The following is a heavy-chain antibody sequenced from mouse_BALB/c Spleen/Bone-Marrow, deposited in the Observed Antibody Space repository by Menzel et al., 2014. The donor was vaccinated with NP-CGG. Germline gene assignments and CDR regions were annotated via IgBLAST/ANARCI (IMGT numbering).Heavy chain of an antibody. J-gene: IGHJ4*01. CDR3: TRYYYAMDY. CDR2: IDPANGNT. Sequence: VQVQQSGAELVKPGASVKLSCTASGFNIKDTYMHWVKQRPEQGLEWIGRIDPANGNTKYDPKFQGKATITADSSSNTAYLQLSSLTSEDTAVYYCTRYYYAMDYWGQGTSVTVSS. CDR1: GFNIKDTY. V-gene: IGHV14-3*02.